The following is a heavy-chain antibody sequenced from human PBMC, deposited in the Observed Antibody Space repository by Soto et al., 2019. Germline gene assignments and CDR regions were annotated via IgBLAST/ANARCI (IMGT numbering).Heavy chain of an antibody. CDR1: GFTFGGYA. Sequence: EVQLLESGGGMLQPGGSLRLSCAASGFTFGGYAMNWVRQAPGKGLEWVSGISGGGDTTFYTDSVRGRFTISRDNSGNTLYLQMNSLRAEDTAVYFCGRKSQGSVTVTGNWYFDLLGRGTLVTVSS. J-gene: IGHJ2*01. D-gene: IGHD4-17*01. V-gene: IGHV3-23*01. CDR3: GRKSQGSVTVTGNWYFDL. CDR2: ISGGGDTT.